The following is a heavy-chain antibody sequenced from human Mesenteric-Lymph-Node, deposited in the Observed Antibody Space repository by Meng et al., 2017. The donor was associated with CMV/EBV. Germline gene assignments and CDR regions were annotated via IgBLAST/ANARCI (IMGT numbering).Heavy chain of an antibody. Sequence: GESLKISCAASGFTFSDYYMKWVRQAPGKGLEWVSYIRSGGTSTYYADAVKGRFTISRDNAKNSLYLQMNSLRAEDTALYYCARGLTYYDILTGFDYWGQGTLVTVSS. CDR3: ARGLTYYDILTGFDY. CDR2: IRSGGTST. CDR1: GFTFSDYY. J-gene: IGHJ4*02. V-gene: IGHV3-11*04. D-gene: IGHD3-9*01.